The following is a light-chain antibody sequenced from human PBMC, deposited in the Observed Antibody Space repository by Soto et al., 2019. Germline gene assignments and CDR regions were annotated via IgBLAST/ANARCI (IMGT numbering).Light chain of an antibody. J-gene: IGKJ4*01. CDR1: QGMSTY. Sequence: DIQLTQSPSFLSASVGDTVTITCRASQGMSTYLAWYQQKPGKVPKLLIRSASTLQSGVPPRFGGGGSGTEFTLTISTLQPDDSGIYYCQQLNGYQHAFGGGTNVEIK. CDR3: QQLNGYQHA. CDR2: SAS. V-gene: IGKV1-9*01.